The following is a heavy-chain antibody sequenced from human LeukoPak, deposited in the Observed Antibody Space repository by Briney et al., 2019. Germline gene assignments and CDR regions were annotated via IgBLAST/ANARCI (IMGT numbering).Heavy chain of an antibody. J-gene: IGHJ4*02. CDR2: INLSGGST. D-gene: IGHD3-22*01. Sequence: ASVKVSCKASGFTFINYYMHWVRQAPGQGLEWLGIINLSGGSTHYPQKFQDRVTMTRDTSTSTVYMELSSLRSEDTAVYYCARDRGYYDSSAPSYYFDYWGQGTLVTVSS. CDR1: GFTFINYY. CDR3: ARDRGYYDSSAPSYYFDY. V-gene: IGHV1-46*01.